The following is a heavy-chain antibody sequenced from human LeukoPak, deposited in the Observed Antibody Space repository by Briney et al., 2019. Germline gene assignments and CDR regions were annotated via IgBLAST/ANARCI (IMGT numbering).Heavy chain of an antibody. Sequence: PSETQSLTCAVYGGSFSGYYWSWIRQPPGKGLEWIGEINHSGSTNYNPSLKSRVTISVDTSKNQFSLKLSSVTAADTAVYYCASDIAVAGTAAFDIWGQGTMVTVSS. V-gene: IGHV4-34*01. D-gene: IGHD6-19*01. CDR2: INHSGST. J-gene: IGHJ3*02. CDR1: GGSFSGYY. CDR3: ASDIAVAGTAAFDI.